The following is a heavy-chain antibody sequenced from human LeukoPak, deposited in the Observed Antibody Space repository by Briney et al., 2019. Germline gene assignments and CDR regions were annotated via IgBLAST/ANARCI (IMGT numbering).Heavy chain of an antibody. CDR1: GGSISSGGYY. J-gene: IGHJ5*02. Sequence: SETLSLTCTVSGGSISSGGYYWSWIRQHPGKGLEWIGYIYYSGSTYYNPSLKSRVTISVDTSKNQFSLKLSSVTAADTAVYYCARASAPYYGDYMRVDWFDPWGQGTLVTVSS. D-gene: IGHD4-17*01. CDR3: ARASAPYYGDYMRVDWFDP. CDR2: IYYSGST. V-gene: IGHV4-31*03.